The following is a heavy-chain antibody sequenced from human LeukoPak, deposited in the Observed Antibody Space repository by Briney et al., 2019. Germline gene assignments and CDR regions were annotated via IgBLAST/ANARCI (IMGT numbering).Heavy chain of an antibody. CDR2: IKQDGSEK. J-gene: IGHJ6*03. CDR1: GFTFSSYR. CDR3: ARFRSGGSFRASLYYYYYYMDV. V-gene: IGHV3-7*01. D-gene: IGHD2-15*01. Sequence: GGSLRLSCAASGFTFSSYRMSWVRQAPGKGLEWVANIKQDGSEKYYVDSVKGRFTISRDNAKNSLYLQMNSLRAEDTAVYYCARFRSGGSFRASLYYYYYYMDVWGKGTTVTASS.